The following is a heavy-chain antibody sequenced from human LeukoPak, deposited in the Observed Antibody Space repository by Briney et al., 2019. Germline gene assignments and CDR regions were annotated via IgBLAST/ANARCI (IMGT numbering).Heavy chain of an antibody. V-gene: IGHV3-21*01. CDR1: GFTFSSYS. D-gene: IGHD2-15*01. Sequence: GGSLRLSCGASGFTFSSYSMNWVRQAPGKGLGWVSSISSSSSYIYYADSVKGRFTISRDNAKNSLYLQMNSLRAEDTAVYYCARGHIVVVVAAPDYWGQGTLVTVSS. CDR3: ARGHIVVVVAAPDY. CDR2: ISSSSSYI. J-gene: IGHJ4*02.